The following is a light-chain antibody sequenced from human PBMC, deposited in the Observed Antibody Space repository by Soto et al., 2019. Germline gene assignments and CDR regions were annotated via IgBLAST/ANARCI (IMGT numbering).Light chain of an antibody. Sequence: DIQMTQSPSSLSASVGDRVTITCRASQSISSYLHWYQQKPGKAPKLLIFAASSLASGVPSRFSGRGSGTEFTLTISSLQPDDYATYFCQHYDTYWTFGQGTKVDIK. CDR1: QSISSY. V-gene: IGKV1-5*01. CDR3: QHYDTYWT. J-gene: IGKJ1*01. CDR2: AAS.